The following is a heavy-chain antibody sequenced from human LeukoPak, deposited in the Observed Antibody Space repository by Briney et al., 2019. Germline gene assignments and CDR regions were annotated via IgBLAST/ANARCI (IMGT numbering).Heavy chain of an antibody. D-gene: IGHD5-24*01. CDR2: ISGSGGST. CDR1: GFTFSSYA. V-gene: IGHV3-23*01. Sequence: GASLRLSCAASGFTFSSYATSWVRQAPGKGLEWVSAISGSGGSTYYADSVKGRFTISRDNFKNTLYLQMNSLRAEDTAVYYCAKSLGRWLPYGMDVWGQGTTVTVSS. J-gene: IGHJ6*02. CDR3: AKSLGRWLPYGMDV.